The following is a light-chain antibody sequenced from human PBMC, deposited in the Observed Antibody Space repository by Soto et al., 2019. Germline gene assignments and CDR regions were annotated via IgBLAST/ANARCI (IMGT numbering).Light chain of an antibody. CDR2: EAS. J-gene: IGKJ5*01. V-gene: IGKV1D-12*01. Sequence: DIQMTQSPSSVSASVGDRVTVTCRASPGITNRLAWYQQRPGQAPQLLIYEASSLQSRVPSRISCRGSGPDFPPTISRRQRRDFATYFFQPANSSPITFRQGTRLEIK. CDR3: QPANSSPIT. CDR1: PGITNR.